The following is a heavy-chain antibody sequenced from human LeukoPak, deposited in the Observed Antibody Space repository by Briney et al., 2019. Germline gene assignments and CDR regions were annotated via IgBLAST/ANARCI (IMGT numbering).Heavy chain of an antibody. D-gene: IGHD4-17*01. CDR3: AKGDYSNSYNY. CDR1: GGTFSSYA. V-gene: IGHV1-69*05. Sequence: SVKVSCKASGGTFSSYAISWVRQAPGRGLEWMGRIIPIFGTANYAQKFQGRVTITTDESTSTAYMELSSLRSEDTAVYYFAKGDYSNSYNYWGQGTLVTVSS. CDR2: IIPIFGTA. J-gene: IGHJ4*02.